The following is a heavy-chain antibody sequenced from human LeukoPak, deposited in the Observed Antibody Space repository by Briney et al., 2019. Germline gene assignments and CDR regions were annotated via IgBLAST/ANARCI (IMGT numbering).Heavy chain of an antibody. J-gene: IGHJ3*02. CDR3: ARDLNDYVWGTSVPDAFDI. CDR1: GFTFSSYW. D-gene: IGHD3-16*01. V-gene: IGHV3-7*01. CDR2: IKQDGSEK. Sequence: GGSLRLSCAASGFTFSSYWMSWVRQAPGKGLEWVANIKQDGSEKYYVDSVKGRFTISRDNAKNSLYLQMNSLRAEDTAVYYCARDLNDYVWGTSVPDAFDIWGQGTMVTVSS.